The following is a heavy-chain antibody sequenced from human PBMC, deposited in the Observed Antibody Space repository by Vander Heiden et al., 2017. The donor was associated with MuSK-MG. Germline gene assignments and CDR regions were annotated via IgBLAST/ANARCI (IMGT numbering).Heavy chain of an antibody. CDR1: GFNFGDFA. CDR2: IKSHADGGTT. J-gene: IGHJ4*02. CDR3: TRGNGNYPPVI. V-gene: IGHV3-49*05. D-gene: IGHD1-7*01. Sequence: EVQLVASGGGLVKPGQSLRLSCTVSGFNFGDFALSWFRQAPGKGLEWVGFIKSHADGGTTQYAASVQGRFTISRGGSETIAYLQLSSLKTEDTALYDCTRGNGNYPPVIWGQGTLVTVSS.